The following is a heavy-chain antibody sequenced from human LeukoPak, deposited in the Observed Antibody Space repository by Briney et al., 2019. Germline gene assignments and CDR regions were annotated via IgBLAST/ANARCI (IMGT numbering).Heavy chain of an antibody. CDR1: GFTFSSYW. Sequence: GGSLRLSCAASGFTFSSYWMHWVRQAPGKGLVWVSRINSDGSSTSYADSVKGRFTISRDNAKNTLYLQMNSLRAEDTAVYYCAKPDSRRVEFDYWGQGTLVTVSS. D-gene: IGHD3-22*01. J-gene: IGHJ4*02. CDR3: AKPDSRRVEFDY. V-gene: IGHV3-74*01. CDR2: INSDGSST.